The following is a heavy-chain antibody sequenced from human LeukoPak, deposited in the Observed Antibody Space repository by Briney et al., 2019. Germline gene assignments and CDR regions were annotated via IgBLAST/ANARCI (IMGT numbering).Heavy chain of an antibody. CDR1: GGSISSYY. Sequence: PSETLSLTCTVSGGSISSYYWSWLRQPPGKGLERLGYIYYSGSTNYNPSLKSRVTISVDTSKHQFSLKLSSVTAADTAVYYCARDLGYSSGRGFDYWGQGTLVTVSS. D-gene: IGHD6-19*01. CDR3: ARDLGYSSGRGFDY. CDR2: IYYSGST. V-gene: IGHV4-59*01. J-gene: IGHJ4*02.